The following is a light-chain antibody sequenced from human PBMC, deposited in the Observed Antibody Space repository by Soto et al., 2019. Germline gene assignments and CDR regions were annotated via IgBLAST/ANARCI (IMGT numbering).Light chain of an antibody. CDR3: QQYNNCWT. CDR2: GAS. V-gene: IGKV3-15*01. CDR1: QSVSSN. J-gene: IGKJ1*01. Sequence: EIGMTQSPATLSVSPGERATLSWRASQSVSSNLAWYQHKPGQAPRLLIYGASTRATGIPARFSGSASGTEFTLTISSLKSEDFAVYYCQQYNNCWTFGQGTKVDIK.